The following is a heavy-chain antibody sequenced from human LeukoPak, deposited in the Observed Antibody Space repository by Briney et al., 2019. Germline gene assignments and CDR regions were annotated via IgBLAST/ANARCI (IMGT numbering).Heavy chain of an antibody. CDR2: INSDGSST. Sequence: PGGSLRLSCAASGFTFSSYWMHWVRQAPGKGLVWVSRINSDGSSTSYADSVKGRFTISRDNSKNTLYLQMNSLRAEDTAVYYCAKEHPDDFWSGRAPDYWGQGTLVTVSS. D-gene: IGHD3-3*01. V-gene: IGHV3-74*01. J-gene: IGHJ4*02. CDR1: GFTFSSYW. CDR3: AKEHPDDFWSGRAPDY.